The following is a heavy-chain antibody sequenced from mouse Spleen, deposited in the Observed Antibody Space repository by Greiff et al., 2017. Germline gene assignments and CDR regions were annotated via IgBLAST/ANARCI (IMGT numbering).Heavy chain of an antibody. CDR1: GYTFTSYD. J-gene: IGHJ2*01. V-gene: IGHV1-85*01. CDR2: IYPRDGST. Sequence: VNLVESGPELVKPGASVKLSCKASGYTFTSYDINWVKQRPGQGLEWIGWIYPRDGSTKYNEKFKGKATLTVDTSSSTAYMELHSLTSEDSAVYFCARSLNGKNFDYWGQGTTLTVSS. CDR3: ARSLNGKNFDY. D-gene: IGHD2-1*01.